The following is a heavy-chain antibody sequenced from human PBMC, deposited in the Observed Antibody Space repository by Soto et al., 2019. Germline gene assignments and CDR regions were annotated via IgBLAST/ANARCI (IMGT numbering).Heavy chain of an antibody. V-gene: IGHV4-39*01. CDR3: ATLYDILTGGRFWGQVYY. D-gene: IGHD3-9*01. CDR2: IYYSGST. J-gene: IGHJ4*02. CDR1: GGSISSSSYY. Sequence: SETLSLTCTVSGGSISSSSYYWGWIRQPPGKGLEWIGSIYYSGSTYYNPSLKSRVTISVDTSKNQFSLKLSSVTAADTAVYYCATLYDILTGGRFWGQVYYWGQGTLVTVSS.